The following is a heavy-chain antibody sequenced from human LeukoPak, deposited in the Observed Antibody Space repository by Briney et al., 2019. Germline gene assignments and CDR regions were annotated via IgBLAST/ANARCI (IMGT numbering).Heavy chain of an antibody. J-gene: IGHJ4*02. CDR2: IKEDGTRK. D-gene: IGHD6-13*01. CDR3: ARDPNSIAAAGTGDY. V-gene: IGHV3-7*01. CDR1: GFTFSSHW. Sequence: GGSLRLSCAASGFTFSSHWMTWVRQAPGKGLEWVANIKEDGTRKNYVDSVKGRFTISRDNAKNSLYLQMNSLRAEDTAVYYCARDPNSIAAAGTGDYWGQGTLVTVSS.